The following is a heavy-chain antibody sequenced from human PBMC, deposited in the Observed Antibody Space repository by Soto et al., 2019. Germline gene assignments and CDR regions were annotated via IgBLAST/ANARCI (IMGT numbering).Heavy chain of an antibody. CDR3: AKCVGYYDSSGHSYGMDV. CDR1: GFTFSSYA. V-gene: IGHV3-23*01. J-gene: IGHJ6*02. D-gene: IGHD3-22*01. Sequence: GGSLRLSCAASGFTFSSYAMSWVRQAPGKGLEWVSAISGSGGSTYYADSVKGRFTISRDNSKNTLYLQMNSLRAEDTAVYYCAKCVGYYDSSGHSYGMDVWGQGTTVTVSS. CDR2: ISGSGGST.